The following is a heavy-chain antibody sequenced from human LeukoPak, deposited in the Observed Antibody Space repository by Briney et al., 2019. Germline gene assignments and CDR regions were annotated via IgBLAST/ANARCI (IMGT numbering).Heavy chain of an antibody. CDR1: GFTFSSYA. V-gene: IGHV4-34*01. D-gene: IGHD2-2*02. CDR2: INHSGST. CDR3: ARGQGCSSTSCYTEGSNWFDP. J-gene: IGHJ5*02. Sequence: GSLRLSCAASGFTFSSYAMSWVRQAPGKGLEWIGEINHSGSTNYNPSLKSRVTISVDTSKNQFSLKLSSVTAADTAVYYCARGQGCSSTSCYTEGSNWFDPWGQGTLVTVSS.